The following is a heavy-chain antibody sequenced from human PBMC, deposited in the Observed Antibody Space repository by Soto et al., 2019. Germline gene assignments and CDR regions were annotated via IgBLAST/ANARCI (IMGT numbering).Heavy chain of an antibody. CDR2: IYPGDSDT. V-gene: IGHV5-51*01. Sequence: GESLKISCQVSGYSFTSYWVAWVRQLPGKGLEWMGFIYPGDSDTRYSPSFQGQVIISADKSISTAYLQWRSLKASDTGMYYCARQPAGGAPQGGMDVRGQRTTVIVSS. CDR3: ARQPAGGAPQGGMDV. J-gene: IGHJ6*02. CDR1: GYSFTSYW. D-gene: IGHD3-16*01.